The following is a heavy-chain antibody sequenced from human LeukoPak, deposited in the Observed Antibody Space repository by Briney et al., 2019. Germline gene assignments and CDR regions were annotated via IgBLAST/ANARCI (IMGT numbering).Heavy chain of an antibody. J-gene: IGHJ5*02. V-gene: IGHV4-59*08. CDR3: ARRLRQNLFDP. CDR1: GVSISSDF. D-gene: IGHD4-17*01. CDR2: IYYSGSS. Sequence: SEALSLTCTVSGVSISSDFWSWIRLPPGKGLEWIGYIYYSGSSNYNPSLKSRVTMSVDTSKNQFSLKLTSVTAADTAVYYCARRLRQNLFDPWGQGTLVTVSS.